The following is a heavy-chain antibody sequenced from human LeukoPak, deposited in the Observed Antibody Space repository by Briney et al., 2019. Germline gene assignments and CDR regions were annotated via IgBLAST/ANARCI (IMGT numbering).Heavy chain of an antibody. V-gene: IGHV3-23*01. CDR2: VSGSGDRT. J-gene: IGHJ4*02. D-gene: IGHD3-10*01. Sequence: GGSLRLSCEASGFTFSNYAMSWVRQAPGKGLEWISAVSGSGDRTYYAGSVEGRFTISRDNSKNIVYLRMNSLRAEDTAVYFCANSRGYGSGNLWGQGTLVAVSS. CDR1: GFTFSNYA. CDR3: ANSRGYGSGNL.